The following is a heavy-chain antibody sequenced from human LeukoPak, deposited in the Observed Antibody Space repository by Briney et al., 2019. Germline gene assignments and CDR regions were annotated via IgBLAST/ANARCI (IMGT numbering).Heavy chain of an antibody. CDR2: IKSKTDGGTT. CDR1: GFTFSNAW. CDR3: TTENYDILTGYYDY. D-gene: IGHD3-9*01. V-gene: IGHV3-15*01. J-gene: IGHJ4*02. Sequence: GGSLRLSRAASGFTFSNAWISWVRQAPGKGLEWVGRIKSKTDGGTTDYAAPVKGRFTISRDDSKNTLYLQMNSLKTEDTAVYYCTTENYDILTGYYDYWGQGTLVTVSS.